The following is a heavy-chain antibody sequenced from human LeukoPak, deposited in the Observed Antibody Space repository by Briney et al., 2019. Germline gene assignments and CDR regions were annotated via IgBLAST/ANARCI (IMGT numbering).Heavy chain of an antibody. Sequence: SETLSLTCTVSGGSISSSSYYWGWVRQPPGKGLEWIGSIYYSGSTYYNPSLKSRVTISVDTSKNQFSLKLSSVTAADTAVYYCARSESLFFDYWGQGTLVTVSS. CDR3: ARSESLFFDY. CDR1: GGSISSSSYY. J-gene: IGHJ4*02. CDR2: IYYSGST. V-gene: IGHV4-39*07.